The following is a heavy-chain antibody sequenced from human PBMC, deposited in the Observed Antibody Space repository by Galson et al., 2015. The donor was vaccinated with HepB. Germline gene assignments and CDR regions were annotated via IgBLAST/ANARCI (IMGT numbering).Heavy chain of an antibody. V-gene: IGHV6-1*01. D-gene: IGHD3-3*01. CDR1: GDSVSSNSAA. Sequence: CAISGDSVSSNSAAWNWIRQSPSRGLEWLGRTYYRSKWYNDYAVSVKSRITINPDTSKNQFSLQLNSVTPEDTAVYYCARGDRIAIFEVVTDYYYYMDVWGKGTTVTVSS. J-gene: IGHJ6*03. CDR2: TYYRSKWYN. CDR3: ARGDRIAIFEVVTDYYYYMDV.